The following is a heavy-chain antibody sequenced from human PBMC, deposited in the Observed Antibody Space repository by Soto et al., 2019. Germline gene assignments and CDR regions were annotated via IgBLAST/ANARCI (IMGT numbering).Heavy chain of an antibody. CDR1: GYTLTELS. CDR2: FDPEDGET. CDR3: ATDDSLFGYCSGGSRR. Sequence: ASVKVSCKVSGYTLTELSMHWVRQAPGQGLEWMGGFDPEDGETIYARKFQGRVTMTEDTSTDTAYMELSSLRSEDTAVYYCATDDSLFGYCSGGSRRWGQGTLVTVSS. V-gene: IGHV1-24*01. J-gene: IGHJ4*02. D-gene: IGHD2-15*01.